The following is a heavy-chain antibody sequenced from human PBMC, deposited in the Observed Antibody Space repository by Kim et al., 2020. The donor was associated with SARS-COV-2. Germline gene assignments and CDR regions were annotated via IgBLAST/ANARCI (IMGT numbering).Heavy chain of an antibody. V-gene: IGHV3-7*01. Sequence: GGSLRLSCAASGFTFSTYWMSWVRQAPGKGLEWVANIKQDGSEKYYVDSVKCRFTISRDNAKNSLYLQMNSLRAEDTAVYYCARDNIFYSYGQLRGYYYYYGMDVWGQGTTVTVSS. D-gene: IGHD5-18*01. CDR2: IKQDGSEK. CDR3: ARDNIFYSYGQLRGYYYYYGMDV. CDR1: GFTFSTYW. J-gene: IGHJ6*02.